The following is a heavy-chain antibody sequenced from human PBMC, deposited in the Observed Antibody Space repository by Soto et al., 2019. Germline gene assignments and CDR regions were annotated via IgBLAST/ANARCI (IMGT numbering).Heavy chain of an antibody. D-gene: IGHD6-13*01. CDR1: GGSISSSNYY. CDR3: ARGAGYSSSWYDY. CDR2: IYYTGST. V-gene: IGHV4-39*07. Sequence: SETLSLTCTVSGGSISSSNYYWGWIRQPPGKGLEWIGSIYYTGSTYYNPSLRSRVTISVDTSKNQFSLKLSSVTAADTAVYYCARGAGYSSSWYDYWGQGTLVTVSS. J-gene: IGHJ4*02.